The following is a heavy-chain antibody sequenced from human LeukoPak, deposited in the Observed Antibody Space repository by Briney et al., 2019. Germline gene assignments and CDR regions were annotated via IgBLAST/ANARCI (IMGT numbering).Heavy chain of an antibody. CDR3: APEGEL. J-gene: IGHJ4*02. CDR1: GYTFTGHY. CDR2: INPKNAGT. Sequence: ASVKVSCKASGYTFTGHYMHWVRQAPGQGLGWMGWINPKNAGTNYAQKFQGRVTMTRDTSTGTVYMELSSLRSEDTAVYYCAPEGELWGQGTLVTVSS. V-gene: IGHV1-2*02. D-gene: IGHD1-7*01.